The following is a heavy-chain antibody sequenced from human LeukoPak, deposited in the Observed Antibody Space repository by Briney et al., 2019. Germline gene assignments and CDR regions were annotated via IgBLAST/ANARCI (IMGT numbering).Heavy chain of an antibody. CDR1: GFTFDDYG. CDR3: ARDEYSYGYGGYFDY. Sequence: GGSLRLSCAASGFTFDDYGMSWVRQAPGKGLEWVSYISSSGSTIYYADSVKGRFTISRDNAKNSLYLQMNSLRAEDTAVYYCARDEYSYGYGGYFDYWGQGTLVTVSS. CDR2: ISSSGSTI. V-gene: IGHV3-48*03. D-gene: IGHD5-18*01. J-gene: IGHJ4*02.